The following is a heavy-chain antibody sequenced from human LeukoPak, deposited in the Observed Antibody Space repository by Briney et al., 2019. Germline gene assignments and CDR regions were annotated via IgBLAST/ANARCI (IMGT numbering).Heavy chain of an antibody. CDR2: INTDGTSP. CDR1: GFTISNYS. CDR3: ATDSGAYRRAVDI. D-gene: IGHD3-16*01. Sequence: RTGRSLRLSCAASGFTISNYSIHWIRQAPGKGLVWVSLINTDGTSPIYADSVKGRFTISRDNAKNTLYLQMNSLRAEDTAVYYCATDSGAYRRAVDIWGQGTMVTVSS. V-gene: IGHV3-74*01. J-gene: IGHJ3*02.